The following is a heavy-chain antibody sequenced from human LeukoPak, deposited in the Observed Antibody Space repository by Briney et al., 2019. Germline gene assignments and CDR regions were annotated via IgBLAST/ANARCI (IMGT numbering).Heavy chain of an antibody. V-gene: IGHV1-18*01. J-gene: IGHJ3*02. CDR1: GYTFTTYG. CDR3: AKCRGGSCYHAFDI. Sequence: GASVKVSCKTSGYTFTTYGISWVRQAPGQGLEWMGWSSTYNGNTNYAQKFQGRVTMTTDTSTSTAYMELGSLRSDDTAVYFCAKCRGGSCYHAFDIWGQGTMVTVSS. CDR2: SSTYNGNT. D-gene: IGHD2-15*01.